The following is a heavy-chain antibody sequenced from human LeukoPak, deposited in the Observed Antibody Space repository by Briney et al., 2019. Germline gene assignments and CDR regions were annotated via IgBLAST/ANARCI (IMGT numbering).Heavy chain of an antibody. V-gene: IGHV3-23*01. CDR1: GFTFSSHA. J-gene: IGHJ5*02. CDR3: TIDLPHKVWFDQ. CDR2: ISVSGSTT. Sequence: PGGSLRLSCATSGFTFSSHALSWVRQTPGKELEWVSSISVSGSTTYYADSVKGRFTISRDNSRNMLNLQMDSLRAEDTAVYYCTIDLPHKVWFDQRGQGTLVTVSS.